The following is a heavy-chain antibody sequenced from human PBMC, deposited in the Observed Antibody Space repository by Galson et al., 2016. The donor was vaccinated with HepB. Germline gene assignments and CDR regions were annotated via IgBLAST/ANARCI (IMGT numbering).Heavy chain of an antibody. CDR1: GFTFSSYA. D-gene: IGHD3-22*01. CDR3: GQDIDSSGYYSEWVS. CDR2: ISYDGSNK. J-gene: IGHJ5*02. Sequence: SLRLSCAASGFTFSSYAMHWVRQAPGKGLEWVAVISYDGSNKNYADSVKGRFTISRDNSKNTLYLQMNSLRGEDTAVYYCGQDIDSSGYYSEWVSWGQGTLVIVSS. V-gene: IGHV3-30*04.